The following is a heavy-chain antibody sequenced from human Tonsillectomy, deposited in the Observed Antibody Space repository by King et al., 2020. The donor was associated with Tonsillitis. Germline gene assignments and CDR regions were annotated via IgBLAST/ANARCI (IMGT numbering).Heavy chain of an antibody. CDR1: GYSFTSYW. Sequence: VQLVESGAEVKKPGESLKISCKGSGYSFTSYWIGWVRQMPGKGLEWMGIIYPGDSDTRYSPSFQGQVTISADKSISTAYLQWSRLKASDTAMYYCARLPGYCSSASCRQYYYYGMDVWGQGTTVTVSS. D-gene: IGHD2-2*01. V-gene: IGHV5-51*01. CDR3: ARLPGYCSSASCRQYYYYGMDV. J-gene: IGHJ6*02. CDR2: IYPGDSDT.